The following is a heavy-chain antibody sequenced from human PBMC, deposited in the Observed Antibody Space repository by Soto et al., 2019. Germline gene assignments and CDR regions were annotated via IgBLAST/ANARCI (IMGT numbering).Heavy chain of an antibody. Sequence: QVQLHQSGPGLVKPSETLSLTCSVSGGSLSSHYWTWIRQPPGKGLEWIGYIYYSGSTNYNPSLKSRVTMSADKSRNQISLRLTSVTAADTAVYDDYWGQGTLVTVSS. CDR1: GGSLSSHY. J-gene: IGHJ4*02. CDR2: IYYSGST. V-gene: IGHV4-59*08. CDR3: Y.